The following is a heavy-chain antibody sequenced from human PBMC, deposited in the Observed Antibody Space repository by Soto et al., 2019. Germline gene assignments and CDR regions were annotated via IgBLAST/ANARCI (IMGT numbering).Heavy chain of an antibody. CDR3: ARDRSPRTTGTYYVDY. CDR1: GDSVSSNSAA. D-gene: IGHD1-1*01. V-gene: IGHV6-1*01. CDR2: TYYRSKWYN. J-gene: IGHJ4*02. Sequence: KQSQTLSLTCAISGDSVSSNSAAWNWIRQSPSRGLEWLGRTYYRSKWYNDYAVSVKSRITINPDTSKNQFSLQLNSVTPEDTAVYYCARDRSPRTTGTYYVDYWGQGTLVTVSS.